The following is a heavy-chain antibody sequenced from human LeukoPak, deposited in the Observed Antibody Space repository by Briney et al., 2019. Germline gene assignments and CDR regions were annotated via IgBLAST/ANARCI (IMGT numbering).Heavy chain of an antibody. CDR2: INPNSGGT. J-gene: IGHJ5*02. Sequence: ASVKVSCKASGYTFTGYYMHWVRQAPGQGIEWMGRINPNSGGTNYAQKFQGRVTMTRDTSISTAYMELSRLRSDDTAVYYCAREGGAYCSSTSCSFEKYNWFDPWGQGTLVTVSS. V-gene: IGHV1-2*06. CDR1: GYTFTGYY. CDR3: AREGGAYCSSTSCSFEKYNWFDP. D-gene: IGHD2-2*01.